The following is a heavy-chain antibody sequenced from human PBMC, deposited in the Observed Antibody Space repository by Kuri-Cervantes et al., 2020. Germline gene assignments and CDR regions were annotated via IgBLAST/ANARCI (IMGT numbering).Heavy chain of an antibody. CDR3: ARFNGDXDDPSPVDY. CDR2: INAYXGNT. J-gene: IGHJ4*02. Sequence: ASVKVSXXASGYXFXSYAMHWVRQXPGQRLEWMXWINAYXGNTNYAQKLQGRVTMTTDTSTSTAYMELRSLRSDXTAVXXCARFNGDXDDPSPVDYWGQGTLVTVSS. V-gene: IGHV1-18*01. D-gene: IGHD4-17*01. CDR1: GYXFXSYA.